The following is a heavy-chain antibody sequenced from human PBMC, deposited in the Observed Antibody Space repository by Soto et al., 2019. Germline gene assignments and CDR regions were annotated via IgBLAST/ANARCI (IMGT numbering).Heavy chain of an antibody. V-gene: IGHV3-9*01. CDR3: AKDRDYYYGMDV. J-gene: IGHJ6*01. Sequence: EVQLVESGGGLVQPGRSLRLSCAASGFTFDDYAMHWVRQAPGKGLEWVSGISWNSGSIGYADSVKGRFTISRDNAKNSLYLQMNSLRAEDTALYYCAKDRDYYYGMDVW. CDR1: GFTFDDYA. CDR2: ISWNSGSI.